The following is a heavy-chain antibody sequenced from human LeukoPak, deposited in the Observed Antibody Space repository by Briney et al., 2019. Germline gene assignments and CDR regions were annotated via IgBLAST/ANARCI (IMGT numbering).Heavy chain of an antibody. Sequence: ASVKVSFKASGYTFTGYYMPWVRQAPGQGLEWMGWINPNSGGTNYAQKFQGRVTMTRDTSISTAYMELSRLRSDDTAVYYCASKVAGTNGFDYWGQRTLVTVSS. CDR2: INPNSGGT. CDR3: ASKVAGTNGFDY. J-gene: IGHJ4*02. V-gene: IGHV1-2*02. D-gene: IGHD6-19*01. CDR1: GYTFTGYY.